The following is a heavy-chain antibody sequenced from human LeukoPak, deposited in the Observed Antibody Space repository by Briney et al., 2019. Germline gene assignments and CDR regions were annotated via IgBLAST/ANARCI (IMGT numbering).Heavy chain of an antibody. Sequence: VASVKVSCKASGYTFTSYGISWVRQAPGQGLEWMGGIIPIFGTANYAQKFQGRVTITADESTSTAYMELSSLRSEDTAVYYCARQRYCSSTSCYWFDPWGQGTLVTVSS. V-gene: IGHV1-69*13. D-gene: IGHD2-2*01. CDR1: GYTFTSYG. CDR3: ARQRYCSSTSCYWFDP. J-gene: IGHJ5*02. CDR2: IIPIFGTA.